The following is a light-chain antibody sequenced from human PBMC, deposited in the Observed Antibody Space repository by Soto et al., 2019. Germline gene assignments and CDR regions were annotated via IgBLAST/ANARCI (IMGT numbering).Light chain of an antibody. V-gene: IGKV3-20*01. CDR2: AAS. CDR3: HQCDKASHT. Sequence: EIVLMQSPGTLSFSPGERATLSCRASQYMTRTYIAWYQQKPGQAPRLLIYAASNRATGIPDKFSGSGSGADYGLTISRLEPEDSAVYYCHQCDKASHTFGQGATVEIK. CDR1: QYMTRTY. J-gene: IGKJ2*01.